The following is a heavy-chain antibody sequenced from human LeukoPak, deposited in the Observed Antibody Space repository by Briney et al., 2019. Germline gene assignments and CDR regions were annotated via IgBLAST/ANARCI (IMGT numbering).Heavy chain of an antibody. CDR3: ARGFNPNY. V-gene: IGHV3-48*03. J-gene: IGHJ4*02. Sequence: GGSLRLSCAASGFTFRSYAMQWVRQAPGKGLEWVSYISTSGDTVNHADSVKGRFTISRDDARNSLYLQMKSLRVEDTAVYYCARGFNPNYWGQGTLVTVSS. D-gene: IGHD3-10*01. CDR1: GFTFRSYA. CDR2: ISTSGDTV.